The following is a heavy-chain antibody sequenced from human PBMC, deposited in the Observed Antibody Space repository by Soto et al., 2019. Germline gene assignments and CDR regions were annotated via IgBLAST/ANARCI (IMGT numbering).Heavy chain of an antibody. CDR3: ARVKERDDFWSGYYNYWYYYYGMDV. CDR1: GFTCSSYA. J-gene: IGHJ6*02. CDR2: ISYDGSNK. Sequence: WGSLRLSCSASGFTCSSYARHWCRQAPGKGLEWVAVISYDGSNKYYADSVKGRFTISRDNSKNTLYLQMNSLRAEDTAVYYCARVKERDDFWSGYYNYWYYYYGMDVWGQGTTVTVSS. V-gene: IGHV3-30-3*01. D-gene: IGHD3-3*01.